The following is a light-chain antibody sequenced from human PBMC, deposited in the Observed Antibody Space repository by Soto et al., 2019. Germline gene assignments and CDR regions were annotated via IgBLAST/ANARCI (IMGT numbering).Light chain of an antibody. CDR3: QQCYTTPLLT. CDR2: WAS. V-gene: IGKV4-1*01. Sequence: DIVMTQSPDSLAVSLGERAVINCKTSQSLLYSSKNTHYIAWYQQKPGQTPKLLIYWASTRESGVPDRFSGCGSGTDFTLTISSLQSEDVAVYYCQQCYTTPLLTVGGGTKVEIK. J-gene: IGKJ4*01. CDR1: QSLLYSSKNTHY.